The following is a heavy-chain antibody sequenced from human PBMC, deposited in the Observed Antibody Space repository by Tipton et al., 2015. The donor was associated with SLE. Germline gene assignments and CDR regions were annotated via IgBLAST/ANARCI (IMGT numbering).Heavy chain of an antibody. D-gene: IGHD3-10*01. J-gene: IGHJ4*02. CDR3: ARHGGSGTLAH. CDR1: GGSIGSYF. V-gene: IGHV4-4*09. CDR2: IYIRGST. Sequence: TLSLTCTVSGGSIGSYFWSWIRQSPGKGLEWIGYIYIRGSTNYNPSLKSRVTISVDTPKNQFSLNLSSVTAADTAVYYCARHGGSGTLAHWGQGTLVTVSS.